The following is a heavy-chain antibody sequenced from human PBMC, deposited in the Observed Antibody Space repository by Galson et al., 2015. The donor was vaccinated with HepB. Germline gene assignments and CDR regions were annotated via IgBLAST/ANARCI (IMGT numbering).Heavy chain of an antibody. Sequence: SLRLSCAASGFTFSSYAMSWVRQAPGKGLEWVSAISGSGGSTYYADSVKGRFTISRDNSKNTLYLQMNSLRAEDTAVYYCAKSHCSSTSCYAGHHYFDYWGQGTLVTVSS. D-gene: IGHD2-2*01. CDR1: GFTFSSYA. J-gene: IGHJ4*02. CDR2: ISGSGGST. CDR3: AKSHCSSTSCYAGHHYFDY. V-gene: IGHV3-23*01.